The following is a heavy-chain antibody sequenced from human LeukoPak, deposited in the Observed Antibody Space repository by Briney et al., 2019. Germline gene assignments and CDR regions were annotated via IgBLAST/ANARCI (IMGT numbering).Heavy chain of an antibody. CDR2: IYYSGSS. CDR3: ARDKIAGDILNWFDP. D-gene: IGHD2-15*01. V-gene: IGHV4-39*07. Sequence: PSETLSLTCTVSGGSISSSTSYWGWIRQPPEKGLEWIGSIYYSGSSYYNPSLKSRVTISVDTSKNHFSLNLSSVTAADTAVYYCARDKIAGDILNWFDPWGQGTLVTVSS. CDR1: GGSISSSTSY. J-gene: IGHJ5*02.